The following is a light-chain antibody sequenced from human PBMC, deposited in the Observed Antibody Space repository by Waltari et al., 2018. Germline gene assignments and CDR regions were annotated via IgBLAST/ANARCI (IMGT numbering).Light chain of an antibody. J-gene: IGKJ4*01. CDR2: DAS. Sequence: EIVLTQSPATLSLSPGERATLSCRASQSVSSYLAGYQPKPGQAPRLLIYDASNRATVIPARFRCSGSGTDFTLTISSLEPEDFAVYYCQQRSNWLTFGGGTKVEIK. V-gene: IGKV3-11*01. CDR1: QSVSSY. CDR3: QQRSNWLT.